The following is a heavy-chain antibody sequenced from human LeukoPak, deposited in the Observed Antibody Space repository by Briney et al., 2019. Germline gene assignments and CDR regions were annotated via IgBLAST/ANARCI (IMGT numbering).Heavy chain of an antibody. D-gene: IGHD3-3*01. CDR1: GGSISSYY. CDR3: ARVMRFLEYGGRRGYNWFDP. Sequence: SETLSLTCTVSGGSISSYYWSWIRQPAGKGLEWIGRIYTSGSTNYNPSLKSRVTMSVDASKNQFSLKLSSVTAAVTAVYYCARVMRFLEYGGRRGYNWFDPWGQGTLVTVSS. J-gene: IGHJ5*02. V-gene: IGHV4-4*07. CDR2: IYTSGST.